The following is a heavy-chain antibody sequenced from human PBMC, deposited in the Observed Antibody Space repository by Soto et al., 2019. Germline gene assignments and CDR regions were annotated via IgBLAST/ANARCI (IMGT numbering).Heavy chain of an antibody. V-gene: IGHV3-11*06. CDR1: GFTFSDYY. Sequence: GGSLRLSCAASGFTFSDYYMNWIRQAPGKGLEWVSYISRSSTYTNYADSVKRRFTISRDNAKNSLYLQMNSLRAEDTAVYYCARGGFSFDYWGQGTLVTVSS. D-gene: IGHD3-16*01. CDR2: ISRSSTYT. CDR3: ARGGFSFDY. J-gene: IGHJ4*02.